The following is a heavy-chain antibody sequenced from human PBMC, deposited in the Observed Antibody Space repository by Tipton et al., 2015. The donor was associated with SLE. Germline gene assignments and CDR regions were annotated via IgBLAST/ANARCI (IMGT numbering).Heavy chain of an antibody. J-gene: IGHJ4*02. CDR1: GYSISSGYY. CDR2: IYYSGST. Sequence: TLSLTCAVSGYSISSGYYWGWIRQPPGKGLEWIGYIYYSGSTNYNPSLKSRVTISVDTSKNLFSLKLTSVTAADTAVYYCARHDYDDNGYYMHYFDYWGQGTLVTVSS. D-gene: IGHD3-22*01. CDR3: ARHDYDDNGYYMHYFDY. V-gene: IGHV4-38-2*01.